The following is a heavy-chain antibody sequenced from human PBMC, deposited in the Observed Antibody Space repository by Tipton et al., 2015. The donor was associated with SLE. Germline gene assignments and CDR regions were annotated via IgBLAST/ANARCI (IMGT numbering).Heavy chain of an antibody. CDR2: IYIDGGT. Sequence: SLRLSCAASGFIVSNNYMSWVRQAPGKGLEWVSVIYIDGGTYYADSVTGRFTISRDNSKNTLYLQMNSLRAEDTALYYCAKAGLNYCGDYWGQGTLVAVSS. D-gene: IGHD3-10*01. V-gene: IGHV3-53*01. J-gene: IGHJ4*02. CDR3: AKAGLNYCGDY. CDR1: GFIVSNNY.